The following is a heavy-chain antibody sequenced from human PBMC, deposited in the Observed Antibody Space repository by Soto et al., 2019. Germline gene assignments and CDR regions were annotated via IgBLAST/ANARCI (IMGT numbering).Heavy chain of an antibody. CDR3: ARRGGGSYYDY. D-gene: IGHD1-26*01. CDR1: GFTFSSYA. Sequence: EVQLLESGGGLVQPGGYLRLSCAASGFTFSSYAMRWVRQAPVKGLEWVSAISGSGGSTYYADSVKGRFTLSRDNSKNTLYLQMNSLRAEDPAVYDCARRGGGSYYDYWVQGPLVTVSS. V-gene: IGHV3-23*01. CDR2: ISGSGGST. J-gene: IGHJ4*02.